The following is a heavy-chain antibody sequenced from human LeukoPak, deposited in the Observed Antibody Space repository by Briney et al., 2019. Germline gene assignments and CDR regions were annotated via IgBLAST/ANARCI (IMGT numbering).Heavy chain of an antibody. D-gene: IGHD3-3*01. Sequence: ASVKVSCKASGYTFTSYGISWVRQAPGQGLEWMGWISAYNGNTNYAQKLQGRVTMTTDTSTSTAYMELRSLRSDDTAVYYCARGRSWSGYSDPQAFDYWGQGTLVTVSS. CDR1: GYTFTSYG. CDR2: ISAYNGNT. V-gene: IGHV1-18*01. CDR3: ARGRSWSGYSDPQAFDY. J-gene: IGHJ4*02.